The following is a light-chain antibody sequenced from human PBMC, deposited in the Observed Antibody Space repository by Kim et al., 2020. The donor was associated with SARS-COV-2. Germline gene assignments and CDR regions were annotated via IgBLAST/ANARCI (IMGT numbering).Light chain of an antibody. J-gene: IGKJ4*01. CDR1: QNINNY. V-gene: IGKV3-11*01. CDR2: DAS. Sequence: LSFSPGERATLSCRASQNINNYLAWYQQKPGQAPRLLIYDASTRATGIPARFSGSGSGTDFTLTISSLEPEDFAIYYCQQRSNWPTFGGGSKVEI. CDR3: QQRSNWPT.